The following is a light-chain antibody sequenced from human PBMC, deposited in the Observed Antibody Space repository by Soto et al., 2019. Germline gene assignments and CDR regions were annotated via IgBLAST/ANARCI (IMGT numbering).Light chain of an antibody. J-gene: IGKJ2*01. CDR1: QSVSSN. V-gene: IGKV3-15*01. Sequence: EIVMTQSPATLSVSPGERATLSCRASQSVSSNLAWYQQKPGQAPTLLIYGASTRASGIPARFSGSGSGTEFTLTISSLKSEEFAVYYCQQYNDWPPMYTFGQGTKLEIK. CDR2: GAS. CDR3: QQYNDWPPMYT.